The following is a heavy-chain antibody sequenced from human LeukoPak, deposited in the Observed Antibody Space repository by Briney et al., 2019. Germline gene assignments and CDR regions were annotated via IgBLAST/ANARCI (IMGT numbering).Heavy chain of an antibody. CDR2: ISYDGSNK. Sequence: GGSLRLSCAASGFTFSSYAMHWVRKAPGKGLEWVAVISYDGSNKYYADSVKGRFTISRDNSKNTLYLQMNSLRAEDTAVYYCARDLAYSSSWYSLGYWGQGTLVTVSS. CDR3: ARDLAYSSSWYSLGY. J-gene: IGHJ4*02. D-gene: IGHD6-13*01. CDR1: GFTFSSYA. V-gene: IGHV3-30-3*01.